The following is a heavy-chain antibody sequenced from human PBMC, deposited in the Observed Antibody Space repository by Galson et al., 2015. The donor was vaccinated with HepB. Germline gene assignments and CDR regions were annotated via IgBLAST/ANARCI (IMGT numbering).Heavy chain of an antibody. CDR2: INTITGNP. Sequence: SVKVSCKASGYTFTSYAMNWVRQAPGQGLEWMGWINTITGNPTYAQGFTGRFVFSLDTSVSTAYLQISSLKAEDTAVYYCARDSPHYYGSGSNDYWGQGTLVTVSS. J-gene: IGHJ4*02. D-gene: IGHD3-10*01. CDR3: ARDSPHYYGSGSNDY. V-gene: IGHV7-4-1*02. CDR1: GYTFTSYA.